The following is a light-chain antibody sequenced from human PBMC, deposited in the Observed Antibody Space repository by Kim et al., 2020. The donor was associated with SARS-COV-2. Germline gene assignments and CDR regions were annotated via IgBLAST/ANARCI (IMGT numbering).Light chain of an antibody. CDR3: QQYYSTPLT. J-gene: IGKJ4*01. CDR1: QSVLSSSNNKNY. Sequence: DIVMTQSPDSLAVSLGEGATINCKSSQSVLSSSNNKNYLAWYQQKPGQPPKLLIHWASTREFGVPDRFSGSGSGTDFTLTISSLQAEDVAVYYCQQYYSTPLTLGGGTKVDIK. CDR2: WAS. V-gene: IGKV4-1*01.